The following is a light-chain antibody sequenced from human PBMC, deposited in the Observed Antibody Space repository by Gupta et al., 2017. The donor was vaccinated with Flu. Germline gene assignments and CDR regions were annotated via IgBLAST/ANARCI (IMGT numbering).Light chain of an antibody. Sequence: EIVLTQSPGTLSLSPGEGATLSCRASQSVDSSHLAWYQHKPGQPPRLLSLGVSTRAAESPDKFSGSGSGTDFTLTISRLGPEDFALYYCHQYDSWTFGQGTRVEIK. CDR1: QSVDSSH. CDR3: HQYDSWT. CDR2: GVS. J-gene: IGKJ1*01. V-gene: IGKV3-20*01.